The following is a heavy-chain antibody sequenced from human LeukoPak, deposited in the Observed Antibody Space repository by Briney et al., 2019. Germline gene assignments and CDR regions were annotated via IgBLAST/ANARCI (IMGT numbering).Heavy chain of an antibody. V-gene: IGHV3-23*01. Sequence: GGSLRLSCTASGFTFRSYVFSWVRQAPGKGLEWVSAISDSGDGTYYADSVKGRFTISRDNSKNTLYLQMNGLGAEDTAVYYCAKAPGFGPFDSWGQGTLVPVSP. CDR2: ISDSGDGT. D-gene: IGHD3-16*01. CDR1: GFTFRSYV. J-gene: IGHJ4*02. CDR3: AKAPGFGPFDS.